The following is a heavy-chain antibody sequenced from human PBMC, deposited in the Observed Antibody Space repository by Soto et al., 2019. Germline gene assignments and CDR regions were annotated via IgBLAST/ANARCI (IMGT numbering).Heavy chain of an antibody. V-gene: IGHV4-61*08. D-gene: IGHD3-3*01. Sequence: SETLSLTCTVSGGSISSGDYYWSWIRQPPGKGLEWIGYIYYSGSTNYNPSLQSRVTMAIDTSKSQFSLRLSSVTAADTAVYFCARGPPRTSYYFYFDSWGQGTLVTVSS. CDR1: GGSISSGDYY. CDR2: IYYSGST. CDR3: ARGPPRTSYYFYFDS. J-gene: IGHJ4*02.